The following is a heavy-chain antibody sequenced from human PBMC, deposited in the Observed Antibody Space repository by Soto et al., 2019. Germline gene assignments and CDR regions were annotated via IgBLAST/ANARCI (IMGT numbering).Heavy chain of an antibody. CDR3: ARMDDILTAEFDP. CDR1: GYSFTSYW. V-gene: IGHV5-51*01. J-gene: IGHJ5*02. Sequence: PGESLKISCNGSGYSFTSYWIGLGRQMPGKGLEWMGIIYPGDSDTRYSPSFQGQVTISADKSISTAYLQWSSLKASDTAMYYCARMDDILTAEFDPWGQGTLVTVSS. D-gene: IGHD3-9*01. CDR2: IYPGDSDT.